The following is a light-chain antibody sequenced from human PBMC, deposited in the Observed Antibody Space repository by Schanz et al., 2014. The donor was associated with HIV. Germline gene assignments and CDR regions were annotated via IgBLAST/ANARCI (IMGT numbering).Light chain of an antibody. J-gene: IGKJ3*01. CDR2: DAS. Sequence: EIVLTQSPGSLSLSPGERATLSCRASQSVSDNYLAWYQQRPGQAPRLLIYDASSRATGIPDRFSGSGSGTDFTLTIIRLEPEDFAVYYCQHYGSSFGPGTKVDI. V-gene: IGKV3-20*01. CDR3: QHYGSS. CDR1: QSVSDNY.